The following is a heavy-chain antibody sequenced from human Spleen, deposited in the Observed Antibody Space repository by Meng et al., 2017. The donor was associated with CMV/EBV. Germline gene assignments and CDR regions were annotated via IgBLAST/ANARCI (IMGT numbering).Heavy chain of an antibody. CDR2: INTNTGNP. D-gene: IGHD5-18*01. Sequence: CKASGYTFTTYAMNWVRQVPGQGLEWMGWINTNTGNPIYAQGSTGRLVFSLDTSVSTAFLEIRSLKSEDTGVYYCTRGDVSSGFDSWGQGTLVTVSS. CDR1: GYTFTTYA. CDR3: TRGDVSSGFDS. J-gene: IGHJ4*02. V-gene: IGHV7-4-1*02.